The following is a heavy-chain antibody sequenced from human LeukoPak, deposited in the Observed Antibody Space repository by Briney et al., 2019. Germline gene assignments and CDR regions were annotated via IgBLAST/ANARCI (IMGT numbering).Heavy chain of an antibody. Sequence: ASVKVSCKASGYAFTGYYMHWVRQAPGQGFEWMGRINPNSGGTNYAQKFQGRVTMTRDTSISTAYMELSRLRSDDTAVYYCARARLITVVGATSAFDIWGQGTMVTVSS. CDR2: INPNSGGT. CDR3: ARARLITVVGATSAFDI. D-gene: IGHD1-26*01. CDR1: GYAFTGYY. V-gene: IGHV1-2*06. J-gene: IGHJ3*02.